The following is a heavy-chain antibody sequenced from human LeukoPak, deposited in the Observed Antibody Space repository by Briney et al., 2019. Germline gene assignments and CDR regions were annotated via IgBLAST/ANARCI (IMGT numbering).Heavy chain of an antibody. CDR1: GFTFSNYG. J-gene: IGHJ4*02. Sequence: GGSLRLSCAASGFTFSNYGMHWVRQAPGKGLEWVAVIWCDGSDKYYADSVKGRFTISRDNSKNTLYLQMNSLRVEDTAVYYCARAPYYSDYGDYWGQGTLVTVSS. CDR3: ARAPYYSDYGDY. V-gene: IGHV3-33*01. D-gene: IGHD2-15*01. CDR2: IWCDGSDK.